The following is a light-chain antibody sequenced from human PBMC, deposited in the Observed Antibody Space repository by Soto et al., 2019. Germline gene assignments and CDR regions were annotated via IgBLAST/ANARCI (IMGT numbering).Light chain of an antibody. Sequence: EIVLTQSPATLSLSPGERATLSCRASQGVSSYLAWYQQKPGQAPRLLIYGASTRATGIPARFSGTGSGTEFTLTISSPQSEDFAVYYCQQYNKWPLTFGGGTKVDIK. CDR1: QGVSSY. J-gene: IGKJ4*01. V-gene: IGKV3-15*01. CDR2: GAS. CDR3: QQYNKWPLT.